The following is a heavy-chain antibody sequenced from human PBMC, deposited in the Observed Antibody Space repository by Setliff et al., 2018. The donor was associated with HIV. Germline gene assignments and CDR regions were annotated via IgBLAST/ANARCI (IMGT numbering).Heavy chain of an antibody. V-gene: IGHV1-2*02. CDR1: GYTFTGYY. CDR3: ARSIQTALDY. J-gene: IGHJ4*02. D-gene: IGHD5-18*01. Sequence: ASVKVSCKASGYTFTGYYMHWVRQAPGQGLEWMGWINPNNGGTNYAQKFQGRVTMTRDTSASTASMELSSLRSEDTAVYYCARSIQTALDYWGQGTLVTVSS. CDR2: INPNNGGT.